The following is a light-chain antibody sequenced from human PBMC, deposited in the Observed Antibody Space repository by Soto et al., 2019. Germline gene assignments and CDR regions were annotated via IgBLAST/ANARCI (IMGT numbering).Light chain of an antibody. J-gene: IGKJ1*01. V-gene: IGKV1-5*01. CDR1: QNVNDY. CDR2: DAS. Sequence: DIQMTQTPSTLSASVGDRVTINCRASQNVNDYLAWYQQKPGNSPKVLIYDASTLERGVPSRFSGSGSGTEFTLTISGLQADDFATYYCQQYSSHRTFGQGNKVEVK. CDR3: QQYSSHRT.